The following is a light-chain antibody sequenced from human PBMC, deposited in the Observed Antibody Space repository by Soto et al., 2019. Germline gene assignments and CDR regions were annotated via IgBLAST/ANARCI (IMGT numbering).Light chain of an antibody. Sequence: EIVLTQSPGTLSLSPGERVTLSCRASQSVRSSFFAWYQQKPGQAPRLLIFDVSVRSTGIPDRFSGSGSGTDVTLTINRLVPEDFAVYYCQQYENSVMYTFGQGTKLEIK. J-gene: IGKJ2*01. CDR3: QQYENSVMYT. CDR1: QSVRSSF. V-gene: IGKV3-20*01. CDR2: DVS.